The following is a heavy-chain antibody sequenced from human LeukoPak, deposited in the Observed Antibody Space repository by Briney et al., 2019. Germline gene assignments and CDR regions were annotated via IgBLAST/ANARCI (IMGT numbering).Heavy chain of an antibody. Sequence: SDTLSLTCAVSNYSISSSNWWGWIRQPPGKALEWIGYIYYSGSINYNPSLKSRVTMSVDTSKNQFSLKLSSVTAADTAVYYCARDRYGSGSYYKSWFDPWGQGTLVTVSS. D-gene: IGHD3-10*01. CDR2: IYYSGSI. J-gene: IGHJ5*02. V-gene: IGHV4-28*03. CDR3: ARDRYGSGSYYKSWFDP. CDR1: NYSISSSNW.